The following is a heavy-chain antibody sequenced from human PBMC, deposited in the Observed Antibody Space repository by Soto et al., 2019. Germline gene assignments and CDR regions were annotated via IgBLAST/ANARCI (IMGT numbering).Heavy chain of an antibody. CDR3: ARKHDYGDLYYFDY. V-gene: IGHV4-39*01. CDR2: IYYSWST. D-gene: IGHD4-17*01. J-gene: IGHJ4*02. CDR1: GGSISSSSYC. Sequence: SETLSLTCTVSGGSISSSSYCWGWIRQPPGKGLEWIGSIYYSWSTYYNPSLKSRVTISVDTSKNQFSLKLSSVTAADTAVYYCARKHDYGDLYYFDYWGQGTLVTVSS.